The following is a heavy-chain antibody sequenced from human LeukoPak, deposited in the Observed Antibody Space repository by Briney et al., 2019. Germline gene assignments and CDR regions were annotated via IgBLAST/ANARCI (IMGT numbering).Heavy chain of an antibody. J-gene: IGHJ5*02. D-gene: IGHD2-15*01. CDR1: GYSFTSYW. V-gene: IGHV5-51*01. Sequence: GESLKISCKGSGYSFTSYWIGWVRQMPGKRLEWMGIIYPGDSDTRYSPSFQGQVTISADKSISTAYLQWSSLKASDTAMYYCARHSLYCSGGSCYSVWFDPWGQGTLVTVSS. CDR2: IYPGDSDT. CDR3: ARHSLYCSGGSCYSVWFDP.